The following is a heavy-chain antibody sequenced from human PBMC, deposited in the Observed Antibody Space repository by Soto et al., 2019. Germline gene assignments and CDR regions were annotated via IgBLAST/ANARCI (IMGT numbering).Heavy chain of an antibody. CDR3: AKDGLIAVAVYDY. V-gene: IGHV3-23*01. D-gene: IGHD6-19*01. J-gene: IGHJ4*02. CDR2: ISGSGGST. Sequence: EVQLLESGGGLVQPWGSLRLSCAASGFTFSSYAMSWVRQAPGKGLEWVSAISGSGGSTYYADSVKGRFTISRDNSKNTLYLQMNSLRAEDTAVYYCAKDGLIAVAVYDYWGQGTLVTVSS. CDR1: GFTFSSYA.